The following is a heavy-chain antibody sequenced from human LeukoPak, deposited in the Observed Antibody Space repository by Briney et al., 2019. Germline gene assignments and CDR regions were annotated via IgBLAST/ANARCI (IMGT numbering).Heavy chain of an antibody. CDR1: GFIFCGSA. Sequence: PGGSLRLSCAASGFIFCGSAMHWVRQASGKGLEWVGRIRSKANSYATAYAASVKGRFTISRDNSKNTLYLQMNSLRAEDTAVYYCAYRGKIAMTTKGAFDIWGRGTMVTVAS. V-gene: IGHV3-73*01. CDR2: IRSKANSYAT. J-gene: IGHJ3*02. D-gene: IGHD5-24*01. CDR3: AYRGKIAMTTKGAFDI.